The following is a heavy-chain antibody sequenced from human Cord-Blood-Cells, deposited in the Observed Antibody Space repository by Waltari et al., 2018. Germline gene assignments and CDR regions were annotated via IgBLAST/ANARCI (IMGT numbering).Heavy chain of an antibody. J-gene: IGHJ4*02. CDR1: GFTFSSYG. Sequence: QVQLVESGGGVVQPGRSLRLSCAAPGFTFSSYGRPWVRQAPGKGLEWVAVISYDGSNKYYADSVKGRFTISRDNSKNTLYLQMNSLRAEDTAVYYCAKDIAAAGNYWGQGTLVTVSS. CDR2: ISYDGSNK. CDR3: AKDIAAAGNY. D-gene: IGHD6-13*01. V-gene: IGHV3-30*18.